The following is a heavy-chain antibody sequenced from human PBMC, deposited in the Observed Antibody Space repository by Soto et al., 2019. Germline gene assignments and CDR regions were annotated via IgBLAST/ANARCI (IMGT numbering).Heavy chain of an antibody. CDR2: IYYSGST. J-gene: IGHJ5*02. CDR1: GGSISSYY. D-gene: IGHD3-10*01. V-gene: IGHV4-59*01. Sequence: SETLSLTCTVSGGSISSYYWGWIRQPPGKGLEWIGYIYYSGSTIYNPSLKSRVTISVDTSKNQFSLKLSSVTAADTAVYYCARYGSGSSVWFDPWGQGTLVTVSS. CDR3: ARYGSGSSVWFDP.